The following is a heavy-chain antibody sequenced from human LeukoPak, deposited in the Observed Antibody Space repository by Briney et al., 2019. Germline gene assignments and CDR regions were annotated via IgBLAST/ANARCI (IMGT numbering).Heavy chain of an antibody. CDR1: GFTFSSYA. CDR2: ISGSGGST. D-gene: IGHD2-21*01. CDR3: ARTRIVAGVYFQH. Sequence: PGGSLRLSCAASGFTFSSYAMSWVRQAPGKGLEWVSAISGSGGSTYYADSVKGRFTISRDNSKNTLYLQMNSLRAEDTAVYYCARTRIVAGVYFQHWGQGTLVTVSS. J-gene: IGHJ1*01. V-gene: IGHV3-23*01.